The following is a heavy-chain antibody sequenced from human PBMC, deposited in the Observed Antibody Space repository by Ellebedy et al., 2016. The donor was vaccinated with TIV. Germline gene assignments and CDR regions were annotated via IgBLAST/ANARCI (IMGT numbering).Heavy chain of an antibody. J-gene: IGHJ4*02. CDR2: ISSSDTHI. CDR1: GFTFSSYS. Sequence: PGGSLRLSCAASGFTFSSYSMNWVRQAPGQGLEWVSSISSSDTHIYYADSVKGRFTISRDNAKNSLFLQMNSLRAEDTAVYYCARDPPKGRVDYWGQGTLVTVSS. V-gene: IGHV3-21*01. CDR3: ARDPPKGRVDY.